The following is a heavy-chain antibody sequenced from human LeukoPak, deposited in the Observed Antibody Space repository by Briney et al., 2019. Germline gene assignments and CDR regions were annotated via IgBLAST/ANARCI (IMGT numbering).Heavy chain of an antibody. D-gene: IGHD2-15*01. V-gene: IGHV3-7*01. CDR1: GFTFSSFW. CDR3: ARHYCSGGSCHFDY. CDR2: IKQDGSEK. Sequence: PGGSLRLSCAASGFTFSSFWMTWGRQAPGKGLEWVANIKQDGSEKYYVDSVKGRFTISRDNAKNSLYLQMNCLRAEDTAVYYCARHYCSGGSCHFDYWGQGTLVTVSS. J-gene: IGHJ4*02.